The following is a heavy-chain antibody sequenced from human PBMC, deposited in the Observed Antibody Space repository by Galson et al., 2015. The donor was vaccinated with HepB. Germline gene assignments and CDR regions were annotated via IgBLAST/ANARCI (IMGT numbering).Heavy chain of an antibody. D-gene: IGHD2-2*01. V-gene: IGHV3-33*01. CDR2: IWYDGSNK. CDR1: GFTFSSYG. CDR3: ARDPLGYCSSTSCRFDY. Sequence: SLRLSCAASGFTFSSYGMHWVRQAPGKGLEWVAVIWYDGSNKYYADSVKGRFTISRDNSKNTLYLQMNSLRAEDTAVYYCARDPLGYCSSTSCRFDYWGQGTLVTVSS. J-gene: IGHJ4*02.